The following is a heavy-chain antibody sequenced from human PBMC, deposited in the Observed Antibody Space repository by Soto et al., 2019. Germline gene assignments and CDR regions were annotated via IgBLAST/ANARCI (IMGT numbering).Heavy chain of an antibody. J-gene: IGHJ4*02. D-gene: IGHD6-19*01. CDR1: GYIFTNYA. Sequence: QVQLEQSGAEVKKPGASVKVSCKASGYIFTNYAMSWVRQAPGLGLEWMGWIRAYNGQTNFAEKVQGRVTLTTDTSTSTGYMELGSLRSDDTAVYYCARGWGGTAVAGTRLDFWGQGTVVTVSS. CDR2: IRAYNGQT. V-gene: IGHV1-18*01. CDR3: ARGWGGTAVAGTRLDF.